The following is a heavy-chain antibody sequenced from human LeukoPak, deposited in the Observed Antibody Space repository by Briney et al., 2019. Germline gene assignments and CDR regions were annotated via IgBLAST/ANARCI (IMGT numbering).Heavy chain of an antibody. CDR3: ARDRRTITMVRGVFDY. CDR1: GFTFSSYA. Sequence: GGSLRLSCAASGFTFSSYAMSWVRQAPGKGLEWVSAISDSGGSTNYADSVKGRFTISRDNAKNSLYLQMNSLRAEDTAVYYCARDRRTITMVRGVFDYWGQGTLVTVSS. D-gene: IGHD3-10*01. CDR2: ISDSGGST. V-gene: IGHV3-23*01. J-gene: IGHJ4*02.